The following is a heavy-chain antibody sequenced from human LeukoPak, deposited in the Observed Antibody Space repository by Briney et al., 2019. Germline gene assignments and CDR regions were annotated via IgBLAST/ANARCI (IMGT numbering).Heavy chain of an antibody. Sequence: PGGSLRLSCAASGFTFISYAMSWVRQAPGKGLEWVSAISGSGGSTYYADSVKGRFTISRDNSKNTLYLQMNSLRAEDTAVYYCAKDNRITIFGVVMGHHFDYWGQGTLVTVSS. J-gene: IGHJ4*02. CDR3: AKDNRITIFGVVMGHHFDY. V-gene: IGHV3-23*01. D-gene: IGHD3-3*01. CDR1: GFTFISYA. CDR2: ISGSGGST.